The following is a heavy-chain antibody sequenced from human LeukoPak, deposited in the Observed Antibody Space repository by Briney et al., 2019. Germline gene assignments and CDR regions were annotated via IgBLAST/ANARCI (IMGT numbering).Heavy chain of an antibody. Sequence: YPSETLSLTCTVSGGSISSYYWSWIRQPPGKGLEWIGYIYYSGSTKYNPSLKSRVTISVDTSKNQFSLKLSSVTAADTAVYYCARYYDFWSGYYLSWFDPWGQGTLVTVSS. J-gene: IGHJ5*02. CDR3: ARYYDFWSGYYLSWFDP. V-gene: IGHV4-59*01. D-gene: IGHD3-3*01. CDR1: GGSISSYY. CDR2: IYYSGST.